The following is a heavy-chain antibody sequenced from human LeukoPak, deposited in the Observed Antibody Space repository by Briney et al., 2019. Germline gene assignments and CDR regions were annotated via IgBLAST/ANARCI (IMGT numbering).Heavy chain of an antibody. J-gene: IGHJ6*04. Sequence: GGSLRLSCAASGFTFSSYAMSWVRQAPGKGLEWVSAISGSGGSTYYADSVKGRFTTSRDNSKNTLYLQMNSLRAEDTAVYYCAKRVVHDYYYYGMDVWGKGTTVTVSS. V-gene: IGHV3-23*01. D-gene: IGHD5/OR15-5a*01. CDR3: AKRVVHDYYYYGMDV. CDR1: GFTFSSYA. CDR2: ISGSGGST.